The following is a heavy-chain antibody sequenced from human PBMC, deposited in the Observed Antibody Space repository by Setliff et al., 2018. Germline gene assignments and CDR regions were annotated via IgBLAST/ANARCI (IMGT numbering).Heavy chain of an antibody. J-gene: IGHJ4*02. CDR2: INHSGTT. D-gene: IGHD3-3*01. V-gene: IGHV4-34*01. CDR3: RFWSGYYNNDY. Sequence: SEILSPTCTVYGVPSSGYYWGWVRQSPGKGLDWIGEINHSGTTNYDPSLEGRISISAGTSKRQFSLTLSTVTAADMAVYYCRFWSGYYNNDYWARGTLVTVSS. CDR1: GVPSSGYY.